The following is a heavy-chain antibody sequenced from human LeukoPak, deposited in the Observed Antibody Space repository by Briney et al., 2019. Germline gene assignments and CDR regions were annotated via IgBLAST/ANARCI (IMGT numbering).Heavy chain of an antibody. J-gene: IGHJ4*02. CDR3: AKDPFYDILTGFDY. D-gene: IGHD3-9*01. Sequence: GGFLRLSCAASGFTFDDYAMHWVRQAPGKGLEWVSGISWNSGSIGYADSVKGRFTISRDNAKNSLYLQMNSLRAEDTALYYCAKDPFYDILTGFDYWGQGTLVTVSS. CDR2: ISWNSGSI. V-gene: IGHV3-9*01. CDR1: GFTFDDYA.